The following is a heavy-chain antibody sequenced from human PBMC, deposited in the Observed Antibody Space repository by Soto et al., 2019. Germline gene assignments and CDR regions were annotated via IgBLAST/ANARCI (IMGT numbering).Heavy chain of an antibody. Sequence: QVQLVQSGAEVKKPGSSVKVTCKASGGTFSSNAISWVRQAPGQGLEWMGGIIPIFGTAHYAQKFQGRVTITADESTSTASMELSSLKAEDTAVYYCATGGRVYSSAPRLYFEFWGQGTLVTVSS. V-gene: IGHV1-69*12. CDR1: GGTFSSNA. J-gene: IGHJ4*02. CDR2: IIPIFGTA. CDR3: ATGGRVYSSAPRLYFEF. D-gene: IGHD5-18*01.